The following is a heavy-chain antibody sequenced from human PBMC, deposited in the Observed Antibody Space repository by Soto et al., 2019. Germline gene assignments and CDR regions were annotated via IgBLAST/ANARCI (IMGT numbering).Heavy chain of an antibody. V-gene: IGHV3-23*01. D-gene: IGHD3-3*01. CDR1: GFTFSSYA. CDR3: AKDREAIYYGMDV. J-gene: IGHJ6*02. CDR2: ISGSGGST. Sequence: EVQLLESEGGLVQPGGSLRLSCAASGFTFSSYAMSWVRQAPGKGLEWVSAISGSGGSTYYADSVKGRFTISRDNSKNTLYLQMNSLRAEDTAVYYCAKDREAIYYGMDVWGQGTTVTVSS.